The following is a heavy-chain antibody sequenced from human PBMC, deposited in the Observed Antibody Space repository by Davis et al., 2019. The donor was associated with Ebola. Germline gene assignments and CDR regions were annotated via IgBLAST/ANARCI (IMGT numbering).Heavy chain of an antibody. CDR1: GYTFTSYY. CDR3: ARTRSPGTYGDPPDY. J-gene: IGHJ4*02. CDR2: INPSGGST. Sequence: ASVKVSCKASGYTFTSYYMHWVRQAPGQGLEWMGIINPSGGSTSYAQKFQGRVTMTRDTSTSTVYMELSSLRSEDTAVYYCARTRSPGTYGDPPDYWGQGTLVTVSS. D-gene: IGHD4-17*01. V-gene: IGHV1-46*01.